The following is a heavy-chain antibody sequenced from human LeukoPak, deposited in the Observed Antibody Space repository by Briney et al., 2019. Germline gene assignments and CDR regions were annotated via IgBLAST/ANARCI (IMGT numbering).Heavy chain of an antibody. CDR1: GVTFSTYW. Sequence: PGGSLRLSCAASGVTFSTYWMHWVRQPPGKGLVWVSRINSDGTSTNYADSVKGRFTISRDNAKNTLYLQMNSLRVEDTAVYYCARDSCSGGSCYFAHWGQGTLVTVSS. CDR3: ARDSCSGGSCYFAH. J-gene: IGHJ4*02. CDR2: INSDGTST. D-gene: IGHD2-15*01. V-gene: IGHV3-74*01.